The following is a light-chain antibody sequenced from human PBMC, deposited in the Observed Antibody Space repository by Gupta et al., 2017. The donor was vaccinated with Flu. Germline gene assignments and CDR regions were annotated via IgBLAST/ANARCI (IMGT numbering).Light chain of an antibody. V-gene: IGKV4-1*01. CDR3: QKDYSTPPT. CDR2: WAS. J-gene: IGKJ1*01. CDR1: QSVLYSSNNKNY. Sequence: YLGERATINCKSSQSVLYSSNNKNYLAWYQQKPGQPPKLLIYWASTRESGVPDRFSGSGSGTDFTLTISSLQAEDVAVYYCQKDYSTPPTFGQGTKVEIK.